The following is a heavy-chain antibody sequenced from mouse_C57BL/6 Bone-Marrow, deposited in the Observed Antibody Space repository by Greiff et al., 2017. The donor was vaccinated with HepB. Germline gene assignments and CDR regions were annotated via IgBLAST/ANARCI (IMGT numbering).Heavy chain of an antibody. CDR2: IDPETGGT. Sequence: QVQLKQSGAELVRPGASVTLSCKASGYTFTDYEMHWVKQTPVHGLEWIGAIDPETGGTAYNQKFKGKAILTADKSSSTAYMELRSLTSEDSAVYYCTRKGNYVFWFAYWGQGTLVTVSA. J-gene: IGHJ3*01. D-gene: IGHD2-1*01. V-gene: IGHV1-15*01. CDR1: GYTFTDYE. CDR3: TRKGNYVFWFAY.